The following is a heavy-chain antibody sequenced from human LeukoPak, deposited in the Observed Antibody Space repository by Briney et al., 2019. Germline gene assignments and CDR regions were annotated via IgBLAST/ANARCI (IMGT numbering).Heavy chain of an antibody. CDR3: ARDRRYYDSSGYRYYFDY. D-gene: IGHD3-22*01. CDR1: GGTFISYA. CDR2: IIPIFGIA. V-gene: IGHV1-69*17. Sequence: SVKVSCKASGGTFISYAISWVRQAPGQGLEWMGRIIPIFGIANYAQKFQGRVTITADKSTSTAYMELSSLRSEDTAVYYCARDRRYYDSSGYRYYFDYWGQGTLVTVSS. J-gene: IGHJ4*02.